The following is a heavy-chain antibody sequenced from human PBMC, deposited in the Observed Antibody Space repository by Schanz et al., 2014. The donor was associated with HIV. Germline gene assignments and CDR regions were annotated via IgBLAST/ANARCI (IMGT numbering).Heavy chain of an antibody. CDR3: AKPEYDSRGNSQSHFDY. Sequence: VHLVESGGGVVQPGGSLRLSCAASGFNFNNYAMTWVRQAPGKGLEWVSSISESGGRTYYADSVNGRFTISRDNSKNTLYLQMTTLRIDDTAVYYCAKPEYDSRGNSQSHFDYWGQGTLVTVSS. J-gene: IGHJ4*02. V-gene: IGHV3-23*04. CDR2: ISESGGRT. D-gene: IGHD3-22*01. CDR1: GFNFNNYA.